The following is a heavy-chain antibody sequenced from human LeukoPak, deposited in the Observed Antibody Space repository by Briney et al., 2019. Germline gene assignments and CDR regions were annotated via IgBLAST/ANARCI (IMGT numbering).Heavy chain of an antibody. Sequence: ASVKVSCKASGYTFTGYYMHWVRQAPGQGLEWMGWIIPHTGGTNYAQKFQGRVTMTRDTSISTAYMELSGLTSDDTAVYYCARPYCSGGSCHDYFDYWGQGTLVTVSS. CDR1: GYTFTGYY. V-gene: IGHV1-2*02. CDR2: IIPHTGGT. J-gene: IGHJ4*02. CDR3: ARPYCSGGSCHDYFDY. D-gene: IGHD2-15*01.